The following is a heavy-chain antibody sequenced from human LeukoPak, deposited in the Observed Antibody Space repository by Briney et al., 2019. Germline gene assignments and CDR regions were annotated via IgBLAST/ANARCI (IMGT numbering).Heavy chain of an antibody. CDR1: GYSFTSYW. Sequence: GESLKISWKGSGYSFTSYWIGWVRQMPGKGLEWMGIIYPGDSDTRYSPSFQGQVTISADKSISTAYLQWSSLKASDTAMYYCARASYDSSDYEYFQHWGQGTLVTVSS. CDR3: ARASYDSSDYEYFQH. D-gene: IGHD3-22*01. CDR2: IYPGDSDT. J-gene: IGHJ1*01. V-gene: IGHV5-51*01.